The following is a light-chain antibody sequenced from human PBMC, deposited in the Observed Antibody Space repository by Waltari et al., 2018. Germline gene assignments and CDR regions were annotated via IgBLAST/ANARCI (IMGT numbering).Light chain of an antibody. J-gene: IGKJ5*01. CDR1: QSVDSY. CDR3: QQRSNWPPIP. V-gene: IGKV3-11*01. CDR2: GAA. Sequence: EIVLTQSPATLSLSPGERATLSCRASQSVDSYLAWYRQKPGQAPRLPIYGAAKRATGCPARFSGSGSGTDSTLTISSLAPEDFAVYYCQQRSNWPPIPFGQGTRLEIK.